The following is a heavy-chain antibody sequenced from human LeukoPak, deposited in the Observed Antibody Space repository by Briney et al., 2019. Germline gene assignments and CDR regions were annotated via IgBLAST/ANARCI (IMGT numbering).Heavy chain of an antibody. D-gene: IGHD5-24*01. CDR1: GFTFSSYA. V-gene: IGHV3-66*01. CDR2: IYSGGST. Sequence: GGSLRLSCAASGFTFSSYAMSWVRQAPGKGLEWVSVIYSGGSTYYADSVKGRFTISRDNSKNTLYLQMNSLRAEDTAVYYCARALVEMATQYYFDYWGQGTLVTVSS. CDR3: ARALVEMATQYYFDY. J-gene: IGHJ4*02.